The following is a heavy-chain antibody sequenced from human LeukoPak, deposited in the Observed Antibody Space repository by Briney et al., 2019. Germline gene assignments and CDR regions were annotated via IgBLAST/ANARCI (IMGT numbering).Heavy chain of an antibody. CDR1: GYTFTDYY. D-gene: IGHD4-17*01. V-gene: IGHV1-2*02. CDR3: ARSRVTTLPNLDY. J-gene: IGHJ4*02. CDR2: INPNSGAT. Sequence: ASVKVSCKASGYTFTDYYIHWVRQAPGQGLEWMGWINPNSGATNSAQHFQGRVTMTRDTSVNTVYMELSRLTFDDTAVYFCARSRVTTLPNLDYWGQGILLTVSS.